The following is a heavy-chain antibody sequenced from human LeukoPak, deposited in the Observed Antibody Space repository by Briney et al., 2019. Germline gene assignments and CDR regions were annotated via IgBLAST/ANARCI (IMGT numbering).Heavy chain of an antibody. CDR2: ISGSGGST. CDR1: GFTFTSYA. V-gene: IGHV3-23*01. CDR3: ARGMTGYYGALYY. J-gene: IGHJ4*02. D-gene: IGHD3-9*01. Sequence: GGSLRLSCAASGFTFTSYAMSWVRQAPGKGLEWVSGISGSGGSTYYADSVKGRFTISRDNSKNTLYVQMNSLRVEDTAVYYCARGMTGYYGALYYWGQGTLVTVSS.